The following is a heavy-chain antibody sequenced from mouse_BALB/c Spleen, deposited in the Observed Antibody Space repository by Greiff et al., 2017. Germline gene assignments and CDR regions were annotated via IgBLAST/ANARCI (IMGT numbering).Heavy chain of an antibody. V-gene: IGHV1-15*01. D-gene: IGHD2-1*01. CDR3: TIIYYGNYGGYFDV. CDR1: GYTFTDYE. J-gene: IGHJ1*01. CDR2: IDPETGGT. Sequence: VQLQQSGAELVRPGASVTLSCKASGYTFTDYEMHWVKQTPVHGLEWIGAIDPETGGTAYNQKFKGKATLTADKSSSTAYMELRSLTSEDSAVYYCTIIYYGNYGGYFDVWGAGTTVTVSS.